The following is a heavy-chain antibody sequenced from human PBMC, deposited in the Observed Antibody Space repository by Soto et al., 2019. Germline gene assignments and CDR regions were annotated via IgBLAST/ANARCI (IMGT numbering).Heavy chain of an antibody. V-gene: IGHV1-8*01. Sequence: QVQLVQSGAEVKKPGASVKVSCKASGYTFTSYDINWVRQATGQGLEWMGWMNPNSGNTSYAQKFQGRVTMTRNTSISTAYMELSSLRSEDTAVYYCARVGYCSGGSCYPDAFDIWGQGTMVTVSS. CDR3: ARVGYCSGGSCYPDAFDI. D-gene: IGHD2-15*01. CDR1: GYTFTSYD. CDR2: MNPNSGNT. J-gene: IGHJ3*02.